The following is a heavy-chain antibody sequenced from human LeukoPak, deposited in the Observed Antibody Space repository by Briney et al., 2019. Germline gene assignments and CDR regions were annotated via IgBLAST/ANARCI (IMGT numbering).Heavy chain of an antibody. J-gene: IGHJ6*03. CDR1: GYSISSGYY. Sequence: SETLSLTCTVSGYSISSGYYWGWIRQPPGKGLEWIGSIYHSGSTYYNPSLKSRVTISVDTSKNQFSLELSSVTAADTAVYYCARDNYGGNSIYYYYMDVWGKGTTVTVSS. CDR2: IYHSGST. D-gene: IGHD4-23*01. CDR3: ARDNYGGNSIYYYYMDV. V-gene: IGHV4-38-2*02.